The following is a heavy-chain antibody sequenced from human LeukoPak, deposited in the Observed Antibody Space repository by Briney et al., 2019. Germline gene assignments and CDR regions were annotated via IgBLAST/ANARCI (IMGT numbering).Heavy chain of an antibody. CDR2: INPNSGGT. J-gene: IGHJ4*02. Sequence: ASVKVSCKASGYTFTGYYMHWVRQAPGQGLEWMGWINPNSGGTNYAQKFQGRVTMTRDTSISTAYMELSRLGSDDTAVYYCARDGIMITFGGVIVDFDYWGQGTLVTVSS. D-gene: IGHD3-16*02. CDR3: ARDGIMITFGGVIVDFDY. V-gene: IGHV1-2*02. CDR1: GYTFTGYY.